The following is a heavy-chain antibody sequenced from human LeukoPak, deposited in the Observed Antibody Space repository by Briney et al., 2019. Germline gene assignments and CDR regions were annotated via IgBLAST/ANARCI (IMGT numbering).Heavy chain of an antibody. D-gene: IGHD6-6*01. Sequence: GGSLRLSCAASGFTFSSYWMSWVRQAPGKGLEWVANIKQDGSEKYYVDSVKGRFTISRDNAKNSLYLQMNSLRAEDTAVYYCARDRTYSSSSMPYYYYGMDVWGQGTTVTVSS. CDR1: GFTFSSYW. CDR2: IKQDGSEK. CDR3: ARDRTYSSSSMPYYYYGMDV. V-gene: IGHV3-7*03. J-gene: IGHJ6*02.